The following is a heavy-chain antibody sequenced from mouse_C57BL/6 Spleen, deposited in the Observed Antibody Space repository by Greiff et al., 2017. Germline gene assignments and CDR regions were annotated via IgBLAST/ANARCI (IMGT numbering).Heavy chain of an antibody. J-gene: IGHJ2*01. CDR1: GYAFSSYW. Sequence: QVQLQQSGAELVKPGASVKISCKASGYAFSSYWMNWVKQRPGKGLEWIGQIYPGDGDTNYNGKFKGKATLTADKSSSTAYMQLSSLTSEDSAVYFCARKGYYGSSGYYFDYWGQGTTLTVSS. CDR2: IYPGDGDT. V-gene: IGHV1-80*01. CDR3: ARKGYYGSSGYYFDY. D-gene: IGHD1-1*01.